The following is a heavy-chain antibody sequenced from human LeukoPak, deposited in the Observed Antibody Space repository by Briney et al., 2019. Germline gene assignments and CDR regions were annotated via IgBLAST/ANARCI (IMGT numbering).Heavy chain of an antibody. V-gene: IGHV3-23*01. CDR3: AEDRHGSAYYCMDG. CDR1: GFTFSSYA. D-gene: IGHD6-6*01. CDR2: ISGSAGSP. J-gene: IGHJ6*03. Sequence: SGGSLRLSCAASGFTFSSYAMSWVRQAPGKGLECVSSISGSAGSPHYADSVKGRFTISRDNSKNTLSLQMNRLRAEDTALYYSAEDRHGSAYYCMDGLGKGAKVTVPS.